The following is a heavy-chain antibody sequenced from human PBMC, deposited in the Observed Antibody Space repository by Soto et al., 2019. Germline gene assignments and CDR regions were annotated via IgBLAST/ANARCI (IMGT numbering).Heavy chain of an antibody. CDR2: INPYSADT. D-gene: IGHD1-26*01. V-gene: IGHV1-2*02. Sequence: ASVKVSCKASGYTFTDYFIHWVRQAPGQGLEWMGWINPYSADTNYAQKFQGRVTMTRDTSIDTAFMQLSWLRSDDTAVYYCARDPVGGSSNLDYWGQGALVTV. CDR1: GYTFTDYF. J-gene: IGHJ4*02. CDR3: ARDPVGGSSNLDY.